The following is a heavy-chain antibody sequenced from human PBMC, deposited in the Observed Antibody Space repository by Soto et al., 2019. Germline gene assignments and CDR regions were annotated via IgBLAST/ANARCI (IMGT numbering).Heavy chain of an antibody. CDR2: INPNSGGT. D-gene: IGHD6-13*01. CDR1: GYTFTGYY. Sequence: GASVKVSCKASGYTFTGYYMHWVRQAPGQGLEWMGWINPNSGGTNHAQKFQGWVTMTRDTSISTAYMELSRLRSDDTAVYYCARVKAAGIHNTFDYWGQGTLVTVSS. CDR3: ARVKAAGIHNTFDY. V-gene: IGHV1-2*04. J-gene: IGHJ4*02.